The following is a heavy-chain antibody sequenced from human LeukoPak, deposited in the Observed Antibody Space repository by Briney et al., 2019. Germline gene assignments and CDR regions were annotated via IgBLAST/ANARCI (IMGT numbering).Heavy chain of an antibody. CDR2: IIDVGGT. D-gene: IGHD2-15*01. V-gene: IGHV3-23*01. CDR3: AKDYCRGGNCPLPFFDS. CDR1: GSTLTEHA. Sequence: GGSLRLSCAVSGSTLTEHAWSWVRQAPGEGLEWVSGIIDVGGTYYADSVKGRFTISRDSSKNTLYLQMNSLRAEDTATYYCAKDYCRGGNCPLPFFDSWGQGTLVTVSS. J-gene: IGHJ4*02.